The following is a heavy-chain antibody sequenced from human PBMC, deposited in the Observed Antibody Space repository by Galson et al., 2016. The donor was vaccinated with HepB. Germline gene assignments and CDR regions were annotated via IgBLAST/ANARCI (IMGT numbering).Heavy chain of an antibody. V-gene: IGHV4-39*01. Sequence: SETLSLTCIVSGGSISRTAFYWDWIRLPPGKGLEWIGSVYFSGNSYYNPSLKSRVTISADASKNQFSLRLESMTAADTAGYFCRGRVETSLEFDYYDYMDVWGNGTTVTVSS. J-gene: IGHJ6*03. CDR1: GGSISRTAFY. CDR2: VYFSGNS. D-gene: IGHD1/OR15-1a*01. CDR3: RGRVETSLEFDYYDYMDV.